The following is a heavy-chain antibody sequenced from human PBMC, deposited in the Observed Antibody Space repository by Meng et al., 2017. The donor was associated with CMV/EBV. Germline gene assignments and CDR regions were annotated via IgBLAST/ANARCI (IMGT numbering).Heavy chain of an antibody. J-gene: IGHJ6*02. V-gene: IGHV3-21*01. Sequence: GGSLRLSCAASGFTFSSYSMNWVRQAPGKGLEWVSSISSSSIYIYYADSVKGRFTISRDNAKNSLYLQMNSLRAEDTAVYYCARDHRGGGWSAYSYGMDVWGQETTVTVSS. D-gene: IGHD3-3*01. CDR3: ARDHRGGGWSAYSYGMDV. CDR1: GFTFSSYS. CDR2: ISSSSIYI.